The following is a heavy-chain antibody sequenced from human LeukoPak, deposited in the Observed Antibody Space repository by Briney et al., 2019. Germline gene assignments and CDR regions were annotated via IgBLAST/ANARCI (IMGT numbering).Heavy chain of an antibody. CDR3: ARTTSSSLTKNFDY. Sequence: GGSLRLSCAASGFTFSSYSMNWVRQAPGKGLEWVSSISSSSSYIYYADSVKGRFTISRDNAKNSLYLQMNSLRAEVTAVYYCARTTSSSLTKNFDYWGQGTLVTVSS. V-gene: IGHV3-21*01. D-gene: IGHD6-13*01. CDR1: GFTFSSYS. CDR2: ISSSSSYI. J-gene: IGHJ4*02.